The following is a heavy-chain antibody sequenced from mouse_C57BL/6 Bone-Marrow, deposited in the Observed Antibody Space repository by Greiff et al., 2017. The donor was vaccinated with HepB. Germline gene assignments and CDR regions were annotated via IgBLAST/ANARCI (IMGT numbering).Heavy chain of an antibody. V-gene: IGHV2-2*01. J-gene: IGHJ4*01. CDR3: ASPSDLNAMDY. Sequence: VQLQQSGPGLVQPSQSLSITCTVSGFSLTSYGVHWVRQSPGKGLEWLGVIWSGGSTDYNAAFISRLSISKDNSKSQVFFKMNSLQADDTAIYYCASPSDLNAMDYWGQGTSVTVSS. CDR1: GFSLTSYG. CDR2: IWSGGST.